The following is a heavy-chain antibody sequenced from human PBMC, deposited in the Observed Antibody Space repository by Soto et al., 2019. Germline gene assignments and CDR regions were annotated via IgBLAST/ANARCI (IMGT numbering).Heavy chain of an antibody. D-gene: IGHD6-6*01. J-gene: IGHJ4*02. Sequence: GTLSLTCSLYSGSLSGYYWSWIRQPPGKGLEWIGEISPSGTTNYSPSLKSRVSISVDTSKNQFSLNLTSLTAADTAVYYCARAPKVSGSAQTRPDFWGQGSLVTVSS. CDR2: ISPSGTT. V-gene: IGHV4-34*01. CDR1: SGSLSGYY. CDR3: ARAPKVSGSAQTRPDF.